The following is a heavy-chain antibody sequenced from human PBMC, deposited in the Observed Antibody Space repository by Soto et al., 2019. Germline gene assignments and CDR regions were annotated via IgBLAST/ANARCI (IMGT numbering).Heavy chain of an antibody. CDR1: GFTFSSYW. J-gene: IGHJ5*02. V-gene: IGHV3-74*01. D-gene: IGHD1-7*01. CDR2: INSDGSSI. CDR3: SGGITGTTGRRWFDP. Sequence: GGSLRLSCAASGFTFSSYWMHWVRQAPGKGLVWVSRINSDGSSISYADSVKGRFTISRDNAKNTLYLQMNSLRAEDTAVYYCSGGITGTTGRRWFDPLGQGTLVTVSS.